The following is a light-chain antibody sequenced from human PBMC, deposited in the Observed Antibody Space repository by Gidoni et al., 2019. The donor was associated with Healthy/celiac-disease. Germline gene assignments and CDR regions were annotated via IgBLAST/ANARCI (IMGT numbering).Light chain of an antibody. Sequence: QSVLTQPPSVSGAPGQRVTISCTGSSSNIGAGYDVHWYQQLPGTAPKLLTYGNSNRPSGVPDRFSGPKSGTSASLAITGLQAEDEADYYCQSYDSSLSGYVFGTGTKVTVL. CDR2: GNS. CDR3: QSYDSSLSGYV. CDR1: SSNIGAGYD. J-gene: IGLJ1*01. V-gene: IGLV1-40*01.